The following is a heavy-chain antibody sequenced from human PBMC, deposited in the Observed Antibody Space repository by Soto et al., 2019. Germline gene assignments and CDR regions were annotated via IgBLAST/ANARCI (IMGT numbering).Heavy chain of an antibody. CDR2: IWYEGENK. D-gene: IGHD2-8*01. V-gene: IGHV3-33*01. J-gene: IGHJ6*02. CDR1: GFAFSNFG. Sequence: QLVESGGGVVQPGRSLRLSCAASGFAFSNFGLHWVRQAPGKGLEWVAIIWYEGENKYYSDNVKGRFSISRDNSRSTLFLEMNSLRVDDTAVYFCARESPTLYAMDVWGQGTTVTVSS. CDR3: ARESPTLYAMDV.